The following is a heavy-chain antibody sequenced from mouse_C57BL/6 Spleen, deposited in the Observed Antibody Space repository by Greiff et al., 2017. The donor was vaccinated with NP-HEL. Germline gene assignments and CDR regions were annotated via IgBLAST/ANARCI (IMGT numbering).Heavy chain of an antibody. D-gene: IGHD2-4*01. CDR1: GYTFTDYY. V-gene: IGHV1-19*01. CDR2: INPYNGGT. J-gene: IGHJ3*01. CDR3: ARSGYDYDVAY. Sequence: EVQLQQSGPVLVKPGASVKMSCKASGYTFTDYYMNWVKQSHGKSLEWIGVINPYNGGTSYNQKFKGKATLTVDKSSSTAYMELNSLTSEDSAVYYCARSGYDYDVAYWGQGTLVTVSA.